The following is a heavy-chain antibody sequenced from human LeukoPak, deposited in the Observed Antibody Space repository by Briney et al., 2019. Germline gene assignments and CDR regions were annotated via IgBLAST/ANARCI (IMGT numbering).Heavy chain of an antibody. CDR3: ARGGLHNNYAFFDS. CDR2: LYSDDTT. V-gene: IGHV3-66*01. Sequence: GGSLRLSCAASGFTVSSNYMNWVRQAPGKGLEWVSVLYSDDTTYYAESAKGRFTISRDNAKNTLYLQMNNLRAEDTAVYYCARGGLHNNYAFFDSWGKGTLVPASS. D-gene: IGHD5-24*01. CDR1: GFTVSSNY. J-gene: IGHJ4*02.